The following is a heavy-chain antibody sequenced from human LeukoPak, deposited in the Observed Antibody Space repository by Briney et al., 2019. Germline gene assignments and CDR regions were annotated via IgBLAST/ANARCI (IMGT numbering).Heavy chain of an antibody. CDR1: GFTFSSYS. CDR3: ARDTDYAFDV. J-gene: IGHJ3*01. CDR2: ISRTT. Sequence: QTGGSLRLSCAASGFTFSSYSFNWVRQAPGKGLEWVSYISRTTSYADSVKGRFTISRDNAKSSLYLQMNGLRAEDTAVYYCARDTDYAFDVWGQGTMVTVSS. V-gene: IGHV3-48*01.